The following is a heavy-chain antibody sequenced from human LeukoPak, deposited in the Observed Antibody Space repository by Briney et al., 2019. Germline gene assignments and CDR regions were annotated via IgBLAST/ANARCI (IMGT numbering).Heavy chain of an antibody. Sequence: SETLSLTCTVSGGSTSTYYWTWIRQPPGKGPEWIGYIYYSGSTNYNPSLKSRVTMSVDTSKNQFSLKLNSVTAADTAVYYCARDRLGLPVDYWGRGTLVTVSS. CDR3: ARDRLGLPVDY. CDR2: IYYSGST. CDR1: GGSTSTYY. V-gene: IGHV4-59*01. J-gene: IGHJ4*02. D-gene: IGHD3-16*01.